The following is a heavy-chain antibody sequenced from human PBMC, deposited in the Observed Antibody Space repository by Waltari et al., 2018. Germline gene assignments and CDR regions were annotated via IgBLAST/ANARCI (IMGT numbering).Heavy chain of an antibody. CDR1: GYTFTGYY. CDR2: INPNSGGT. D-gene: IGHD4-17*01. CDR3: ARATVTTTHPNDY. Sequence: QVQLVQSGAEVKKPGASVKVSCKASGYTFTGYYMHWVRQAPGQGLEWMGRINPNSGGTNYAQKFQGRVTMTRDTSIITAYMELSRLRSDDTAVYYCARATVTTTHPNDYWGQGTLVTVSS. J-gene: IGHJ4*02. V-gene: IGHV1-2*06.